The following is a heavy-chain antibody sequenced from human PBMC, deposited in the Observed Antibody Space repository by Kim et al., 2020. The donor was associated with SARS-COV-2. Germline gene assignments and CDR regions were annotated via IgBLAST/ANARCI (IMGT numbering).Heavy chain of an antibody. CDR3: SKGSRAPKPPIGD. V-gene: IGHV1-3*01. CDR1: GYIFTSDA. CDR2: INAANGVT. D-gene: IGHD3-3*01. Sequence: ASVKVSCKASGYIFTSDAIHWVRQAPGQSLEWMGWINAANGVTKYSQKFQGRVTITRETSATTAYMELTSLTSEDTAVYYSSKGSRAPKPPIGDWGQGTLVTVSS. J-gene: IGHJ4*02.